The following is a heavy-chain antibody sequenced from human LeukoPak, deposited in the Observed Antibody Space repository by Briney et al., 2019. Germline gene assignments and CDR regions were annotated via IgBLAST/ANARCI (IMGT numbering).Heavy chain of an antibody. Sequence: PGGSLRLSCAASEFTFSNYAMSWVRQAPGKGLEWVSTISGGGAVTYSADSVKGRFTISRDNSKSTLYLQMSGLRAKDTAVYYCAKSPGYTGRTRLDPWGQGTLVIVSS. V-gene: IGHV3-23*01. CDR1: EFTFSNYA. CDR3: AKSPGYTGRTRLDP. CDR2: ISGGGAVT. J-gene: IGHJ5*02. D-gene: IGHD3-9*01.